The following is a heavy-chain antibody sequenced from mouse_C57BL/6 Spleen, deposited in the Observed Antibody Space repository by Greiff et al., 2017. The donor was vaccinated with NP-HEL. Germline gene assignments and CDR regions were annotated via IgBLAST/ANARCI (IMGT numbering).Heavy chain of an antibody. J-gene: IGHJ3*01. CDR1: GYAFSSYW. V-gene: IGHV1-80*01. CDR2: IYPGDGDT. CDR3: AREVDYDAAY. D-gene: IGHD2-4*01. Sequence: QVQLKQSGAELVKPGASVKISCKASGYAFSSYWMNWVKQRTGKGLEWIGQIYPGDGDTNYNGKFKGKATLTADKSSSTAYMQLSSLTSEDSAVYFCAREVDYDAAYWGQGTLVTVSA.